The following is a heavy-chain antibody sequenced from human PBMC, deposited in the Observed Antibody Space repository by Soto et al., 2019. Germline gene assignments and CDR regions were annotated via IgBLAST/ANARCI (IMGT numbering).Heavy chain of an antibody. CDR2: IYPGDSDT. V-gene: IGHV5-51*01. J-gene: IGHJ6*02. D-gene: IGHD2-2*01. CDR1: GYSFTSYW. CDR3: ATSIVLVPAANYYGMDV. Sequence: PGESLKISCKGSGYSFTSYWIGWVRQMPGKGLEWMGIIYPGDSDTRYSPSFQGQVTISADKSISTAYLQWSSLKASDTAMYYCATSIVLVPAANYYGMDVWGQGTTVTVSS.